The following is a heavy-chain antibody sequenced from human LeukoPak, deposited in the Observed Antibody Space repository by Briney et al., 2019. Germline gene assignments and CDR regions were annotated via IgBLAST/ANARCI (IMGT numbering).Heavy chain of an antibody. Sequence: GESLKISCKGSGYSFTRYWIAWVRQMTGKDLEWLGIIYPGDSDTRYSPSLQGQVTISADKSTSTAYLQWSSLKASDTAMYYCARLSGHSMVRGDMDVWGKGTLVTVSS. J-gene: IGHJ6*03. CDR3: ARLSGHSMVRGDMDV. V-gene: IGHV5-51*01. D-gene: IGHD3-10*01. CDR1: GYSFTRYW. CDR2: IYPGDSDT.